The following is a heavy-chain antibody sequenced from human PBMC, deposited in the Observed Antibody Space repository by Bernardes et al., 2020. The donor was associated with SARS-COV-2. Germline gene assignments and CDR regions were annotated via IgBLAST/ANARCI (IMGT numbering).Heavy chain of an antibody. CDR3: ARVRKHFYGDYGGGAFDI. CDR2: ISAYNGNT. Sequence: ASVKVSCKASGYTFTSYGISWVRQAPGQGLEWMGWISAYNGNTNYAQKLQGRVTMTTDTSTSTAYMELRSLRSDDTAVYYCARVRKHFYGDYGGGAFDIWGQGTMVTVSS. J-gene: IGHJ3*02. V-gene: IGHV1-18*01. D-gene: IGHD4-17*01. CDR1: GYTFTSYG.